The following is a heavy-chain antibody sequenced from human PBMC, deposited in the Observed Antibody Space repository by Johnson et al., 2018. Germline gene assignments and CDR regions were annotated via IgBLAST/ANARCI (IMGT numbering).Heavy chain of an antibody. CDR3: ARPLGPLITLVRGVGRFDAFDI. CDR1: GGSISSGGYY. CDR2: IYYSGST. D-gene: IGHD3-10*01. V-gene: IGHV4-31*03. J-gene: IGHJ3*02. Sequence: QVQLQESGPGLVKPSQTLSLTCTVSGGSISSGGYYWSWIRQHPGKGLEWIGYIYYSGSTYYNPSLKSRVTISVDTSKNQFPRKLSSLTAADTAVYYCARPLGPLITLVRGVGRFDAFDIWGQGTMVTVSS.